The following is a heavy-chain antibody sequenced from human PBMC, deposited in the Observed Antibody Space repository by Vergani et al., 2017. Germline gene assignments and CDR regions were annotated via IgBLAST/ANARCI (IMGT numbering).Heavy chain of an antibody. CDR2: ISYDGTQK. J-gene: IGHJ1*01. CDR3: ATKSCGTPGCQIGYFRE. Sequence: QVHLVESGGGVVQPGRSLRLSCVVSGFTSSYYGMHWVRQAPGKGLEWVAVISYDGTQKYYADSVKGRFTISRDNSKSTLYLQMNSLRTEDTAVYHCATKSCGTPGCQIGYFREWGQGTLVTVSS. CDR1: GFTSSYYG. D-gene: IGHD1-1*01. V-gene: IGHV3-30*03.